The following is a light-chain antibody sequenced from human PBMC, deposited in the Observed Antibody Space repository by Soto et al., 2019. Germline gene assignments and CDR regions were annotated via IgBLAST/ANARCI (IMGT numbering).Light chain of an antibody. V-gene: IGKV3D-15*01. J-gene: IGKJ5*01. CDR2: GAS. CDR3: QQYNNWPIT. CDR1: QTVGSN. Sequence: EIVMTQSPATLSLSPGERATLSCRASQTVGSNLAWYQQKPGQAPRLLIYGASTRASGTPARFSGSGSVTEFALTISSLQSEDFAVYYCQQYNNWPITFGQGTRLEIK.